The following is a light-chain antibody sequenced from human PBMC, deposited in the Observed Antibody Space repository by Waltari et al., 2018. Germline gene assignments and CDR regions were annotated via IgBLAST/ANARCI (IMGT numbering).Light chain of an antibody. CDR1: QSVSSSY. CDR2: GAS. J-gene: IGKJ1*01. V-gene: IGKV3-20*01. CDR3: QQYGSSPRT. Sequence: GTLSLSPGERATLSCRASQSVSSSYLAWYQQKPGQAPRLLIYGASSRATGIPDRFSGSGSGTDFTLTISRLEPEDFAVYYCQQYGSSPRTFGQGTKVEIK.